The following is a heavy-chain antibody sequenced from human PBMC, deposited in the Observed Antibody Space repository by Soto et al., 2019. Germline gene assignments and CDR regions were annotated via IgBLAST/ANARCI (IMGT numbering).Heavy chain of an antibody. Sequence: NPSETLSLTCAVYGGSFSGYYWSWIRQPPGKGLEWIGEINHSGSTNYNPSLKSRVTISVDTSKNQFSLKLSSVTAADTAVYYCARLRGSSGSVGWFDPWGQGTLVTVSS. CDR1: GGSFSGYY. CDR2: INHSGST. V-gene: IGHV4-34*01. CDR3: ARLRGSSGSVGWFDP. D-gene: IGHD3-10*01. J-gene: IGHJ5*02.